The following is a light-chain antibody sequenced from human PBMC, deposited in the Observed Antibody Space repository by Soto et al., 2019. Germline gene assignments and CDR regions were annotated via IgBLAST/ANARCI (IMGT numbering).Light chain of an antibody. Sequence: IVLTQSPATLSLSPGERATLSCRASQSVSSYLAWYQQKPGQAPRLLIYDASNRATGIPARFSGSGSGTDFTLTISSLEPEDFEVYYCQQRTNWPPTFGRGTKV. V-gene: IGKV3-11*01. J-gene: IGKJ1*01. CDR2: DAS. CDR3: QQRTNWPPT. CDR1: QSVSSY.